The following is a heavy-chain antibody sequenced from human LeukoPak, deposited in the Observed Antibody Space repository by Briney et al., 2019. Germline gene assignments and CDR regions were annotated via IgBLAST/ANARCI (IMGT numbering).Heavy chain of an antibody. CDR1: GGSVSSGSYY. Sequence: SETLSLTCTVSGGSVSSGSYYWSWIRQPPGKGLEWIGYIYYSGSTNYNPSLKSRVTISVDTSKNQFSLKLSSVTAADTAVYYCAREIEWLRLGYYYYGMDVWGQGTTVTVSS. CDR2: IYYSGST. CDR3: AREIEWLRLGYYYYGMDV. V-gene: IGHV4-61*01. D-gene: IGHD5-12*01. J-gene: IGHJ6*02.